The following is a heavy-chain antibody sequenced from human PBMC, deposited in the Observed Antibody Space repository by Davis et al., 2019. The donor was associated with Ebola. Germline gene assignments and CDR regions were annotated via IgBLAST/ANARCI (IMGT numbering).Heavy chain of an antibody. Sequence: GASLNISCAVSGFTSSSYDMAWVRQAPGKGPEWVSAISRDGGGTYADFAKGRFTISRDNSKNTLYLQMNSLRAEDTALYYCAKDRPYWYFDLWGRGTLVTVSS. CDR3: AKDRPYWYFDL. CDR2: ISRDGGGT. V-gene: IGHV3-23*01. D-gene: IGHD2-21*01. CDR1: GFTSSSYD. J-gene: IGHJ2*01.